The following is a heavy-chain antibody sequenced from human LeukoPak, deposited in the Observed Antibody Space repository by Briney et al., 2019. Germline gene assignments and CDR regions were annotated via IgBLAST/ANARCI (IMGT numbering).Heavy chain of an antibody. J-gene: IGHJ4*03. D-gene: IGHD1-26*01. CDR2: LSGGT. CDR3: ARGHSRSYTNYFDY. CDR1: GFTFSSYA. Sequence: GGSLRLSCAASGFTFSSYAMSWVRQAPGKGLEWVSTLSGGTYYTYSVKGRFTISRDTSKNTLYLQMNSLRAEDTALYYCARGHSRSYTNYFDYWGQGTTVTVSS. V-gene: IGHV3-23*01.